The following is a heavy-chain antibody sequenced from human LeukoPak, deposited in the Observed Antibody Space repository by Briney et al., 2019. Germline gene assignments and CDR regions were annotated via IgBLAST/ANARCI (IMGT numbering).Heavy chain of an antibody. CDR2: ISGSGSTT. D-gene: IGHD6-13*01. CDR1: GFTFSSYA. CDR3: ASLAAAAFDY. V-gene: IGHV3-23*01. J-gene: IGHJ4*02. Sequence: GGSLRLSCAASGFTFSSYAMNWVRQAPGKGLEWVSAISGSGSTTYYADSVKGRFTISRDNSKNTLFLQMNSLRAEDTAVYYCASLAAAAFDYWGQGTLVTVSS.